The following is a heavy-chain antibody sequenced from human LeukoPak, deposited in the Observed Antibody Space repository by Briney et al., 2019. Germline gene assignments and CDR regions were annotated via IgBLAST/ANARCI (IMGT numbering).Heavy chain of an antibody. CDR3: ARVPPRYCSSTSCNASY. CDR2: MNPNSGNT. Sequence: GASVKVSCKAAGYTFTNFDINWVRQATGQWLEWMGWMNPNSGNTGYAQKFQGRVTITRNTSISTAYMELSSLRSEDTAVYYCARVPPRYCSSTSCNASYWGQGTLVTVSS. J-gene: IGHJ4*02. D-gene: IGHD2-2*01. CDR1: GYTFTNFD. V-gene: IGHV1-8*03.